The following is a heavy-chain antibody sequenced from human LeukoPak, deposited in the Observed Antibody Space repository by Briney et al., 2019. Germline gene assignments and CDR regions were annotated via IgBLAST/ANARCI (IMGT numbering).Heavy chain of an antibody. CDR1: GFTFSSYA. D-gene: IGHD6-13*01. V-gene: IGHV3-23*01. CDR3: ATSLRGLDSSSH. CDR2: TSGSGGSS. Sequence: PGGSLRLSCAASGFTFSSYAMIWVRQAPGKGLEWVSTTSGSGGSSYYADSVKGRFTISRDNSKNTLYLQMNSLRAEDTAVYYCATSLRGLDSSSHWGQGTLVTVSS. J-gene: IGHJ4*02.